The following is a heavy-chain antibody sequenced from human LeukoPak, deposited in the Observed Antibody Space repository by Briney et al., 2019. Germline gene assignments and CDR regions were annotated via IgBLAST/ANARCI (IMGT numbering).Heavy chain of an antibody. CDR1: GITFTSDS. CDR3: EKVAVVSGYWYFDL. D-gene: IGHD2-21*02. V-gene: IGHV3-23*01. J-gene: IGHJ2*01. Sequence: GGSLRLSCEASGITFTSDSMSWARQAPGKGLEWVSSIGGYGGSTYYADSVKGRFTISRDNSKNTLYLQMNSLRAEDKAVYYCEKVAVVSGYWYFDLWGRGPLVTVSS. CDR2: IGGYGGST.